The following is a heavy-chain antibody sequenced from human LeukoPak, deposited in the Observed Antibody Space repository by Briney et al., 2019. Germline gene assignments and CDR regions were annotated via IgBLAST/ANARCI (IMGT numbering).Heavy chain of an antibody. Sequence: TSETLSPTCTVSGGSISSYYWSWIRQPPGKGLEWIGYIYYSGSTNYNPSLKSRVTISVDTSKNQFSLKLSSVTAADTAVYYCARLVRTYYYDSSGYYWDYWGQGTLVTVSS. D-gene: IGHD3-22*01. J-gene: IGHJ4*02. CDR1: GGSISSYY. V-gene: IGHV4-59*01. CDR3: ARLVRTYYYDSSGYYWDY. CDR2: IYYSGST.